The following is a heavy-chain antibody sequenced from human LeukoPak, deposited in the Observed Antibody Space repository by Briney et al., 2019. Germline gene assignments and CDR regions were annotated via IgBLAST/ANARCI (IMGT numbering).Heavy chain of an antibody. V-gene: IGHV4-34*01. D-gene: IGHD3-3*01. CDR3: ARRDFWSGYCPYYFDY. CDR1: GGSFSGYY. Sequence: SETLSLTCAVYGGSFSGYYWSWIRQPPGKGLEWIGEINHSGSTNYNPSLKSRVTISVDTSKNQFSLKLSSVTAADTAVYYCARRDFWSGYCPYYFDYWGQGTLVTVSS. CDR2: INHSGST. J-gene: IGHJ4*02.